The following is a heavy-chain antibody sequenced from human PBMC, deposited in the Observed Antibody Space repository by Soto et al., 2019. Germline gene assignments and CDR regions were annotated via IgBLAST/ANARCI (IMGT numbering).Heavy chain of an antibody. CDR2: IFHTGGT. CDR3: ARTWLAGGTPADAFDI. V-gene: IGHV4-38-2*01. D-gene: IGHD2-15*01. Sequence: PSGSLYLTCAVSGSSISSAYFWGCIRQPPGKGLEWIATIFHTGGTYYNPSLKSRVTISVDTSNNQFSLRLNSVTAADTALYFFARTWLAGGTPADAFDIWGQGTMVTVSS. CDR1: GSSISSAYF. J-gene: IGHJ3*02.